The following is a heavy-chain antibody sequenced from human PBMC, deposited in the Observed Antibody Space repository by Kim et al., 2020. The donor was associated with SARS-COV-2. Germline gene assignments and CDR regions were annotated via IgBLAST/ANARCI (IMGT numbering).Heavy chain of an antibody. CDR1: GFTFTSYG. Sequence: GRSLRLSCTASGFTFTSYGMHWVRQAPGKGLEWVAVISYDGSNKYYADSVKGRFTISRDNSKNTLYLQMNSLRAEDTAVYYCAKHGYKAWDSSGYYY. D-gene: IGHD3-22*01. V-gene: IGHV3-30*18. CDR2: ISYDGSNK. CDR3: AKHGYKAWDSSGYYY. J-gene: IGHJ6*01.